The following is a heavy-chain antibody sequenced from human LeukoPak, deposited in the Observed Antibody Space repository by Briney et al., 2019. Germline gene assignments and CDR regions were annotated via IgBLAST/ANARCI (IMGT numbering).Heavy chain of an antibody. V-gene: IGHV4-31*03. J-gene: IGHJ5*02. Sequence: SETLSLTCTVSGGSISSGGYYWSWIRQHPGKGLEWIGYIYYSGSTYYNPSLKSRVTISVDTSKNQFSLQLTSVTAADTAVYYCARDDYRGVTNFDPWGQGTLVTVSS. D-gene: IGHD3-10*01. CDR3: ARDDYRGVTNFDP. CDR1: GGSISSGGYY. CDR2: IYYSGST.